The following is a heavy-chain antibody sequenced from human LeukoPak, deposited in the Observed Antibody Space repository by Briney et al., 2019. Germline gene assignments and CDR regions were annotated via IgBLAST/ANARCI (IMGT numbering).Heavy chain of an antibody. CDR2: ISAYNCNT. D-gene: IGHD6-13*01. J-gene: IGHJ6*04. CDR3: ARSSSSRYYYYSMDV. CDR1: GYTFTSYG. Sequence: ASVKVSCKASGYTFTSYGISWVRQAPGQGLEWMGWISAYNCNTNYAQKLQGRVTMTTDTSTSTAYMELRSLRSDDTAVYYCARSSSSRYYYYSMDVWGKGTTVTVSS. V-gene: IGHV1-18*04.